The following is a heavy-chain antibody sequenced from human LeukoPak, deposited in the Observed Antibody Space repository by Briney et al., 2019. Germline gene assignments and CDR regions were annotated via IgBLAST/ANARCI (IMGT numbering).Heavy chain of an antibody. J-gene: IGHJ1*01. CDR2: IIPRLRTP. CDR1: GGTFSIYA. V-gene: IGHV1-69*01. D-gene: IGHD3-10*01. CDR3: ARDSHASGSYNFQQ. Sequence: SVKVSCKASGGTFSIYAISWVRQAPGQGVEWMGGIIPRLRTPKYAQRLQGRVTITADDSTSTAYMDLSSLRSEDTAMYYCARDSHASGSYNFQQWGQGTLVIVSS.